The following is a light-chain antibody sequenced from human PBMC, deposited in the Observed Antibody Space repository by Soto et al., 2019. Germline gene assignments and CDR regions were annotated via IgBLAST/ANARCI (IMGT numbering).Light chain of an antibody. V-gene: IGKV3-20*01. CDR2: GAS. CDR3: QQYAASPPT. Sequence: EIVLTQSPGTLSLSPRERATLSCRASQSVSSNYVAWYQHKVGQAPRLLIYGASNRAPGIPDRFSGSGSGTDFTITISGLEPEDFALFSCQQYAASPPTFGQGTQVEV. J-gene: IGKJ1*01. CDR1: QSVSSNY.